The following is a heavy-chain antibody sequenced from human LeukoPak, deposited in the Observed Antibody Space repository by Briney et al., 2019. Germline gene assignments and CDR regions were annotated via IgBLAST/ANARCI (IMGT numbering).Heavy chain of an antibody. CDR2: IYYSGST. V-gene: IGHV4-39*07. CDR3: ARDLKGFSSDAFDI. J-gene: IGHJ3*02. Sequence: PSETLSLTCTVSGGSISSSSYYWGWIRQPPGKGLEWIGSIYYSGSTYYNPSLKSRVTISVDTSKNQFSLKLSSVTAADTAVYYCARDLKGFSSDAFDIWGQGTMVTVSS. CDR1: GGSISSSSYY.